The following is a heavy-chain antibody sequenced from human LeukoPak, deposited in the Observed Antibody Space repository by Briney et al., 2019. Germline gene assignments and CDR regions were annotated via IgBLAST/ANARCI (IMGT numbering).Heavy chain of an antibody. Sequence: SETLSLTCTVSGGSLSSYYWTWIRQPPGKGLEGIGYIDHSGSTNYNPSLKSRVSISSDTSKNQFSLELSSVTAADTAVYYCARLKATVSIHAYFDSWGQGTLVTVSS. CDR3: ARLKATVSIHAYFDS. D-gene: IGHD4-17*01. V-gene: IGHV4-59*01. J-gene: IGHJ4*02. CDR2: IDHSGST. CDR1: GGSLSSYY.